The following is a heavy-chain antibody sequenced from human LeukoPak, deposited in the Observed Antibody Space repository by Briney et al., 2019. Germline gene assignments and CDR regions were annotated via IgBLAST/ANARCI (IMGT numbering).Heavy chain of an antibody. CDR2: IIPILGIA. CDR3: ASSIYYDVWGGYSNWFDP. Sequence: SVKVSCKASGGTFSSYTISWLRQAPGQGLEWMGRIIPILGIANYAQKFQGRVTITADKSTSTAYMELSSMRSEDTAVYYCASSIYYDVWGGYSNWFDPWGQGTLVTVSS. J-gene: IGHJ5*02. CDR1: GGTFSSYT. V-gene: IGHV1-69*02. D-gene: IGHD3-3*01.